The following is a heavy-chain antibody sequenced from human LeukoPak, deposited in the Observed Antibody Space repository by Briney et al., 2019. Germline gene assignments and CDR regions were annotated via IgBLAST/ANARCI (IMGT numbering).Heavy chain of an antibody. V-gene: IGHV3-21*01. J-gene: IGHJ4*02. CDR2: ITSSSGYM. D-gene: IGHD6-19*01. CDR3: AKEGSGWSLDY. CDR1: GFTFSTYS. Sequence: GGSLRLSCAASGFTFSTYSMNWVRQAPGKGLEWVSSITSSSGYMCYADSVRGRFTISRDNAKNSLSLQMNSLRAGDTAVYYCAKEGSGWSLDYWGQGTLVTVS.